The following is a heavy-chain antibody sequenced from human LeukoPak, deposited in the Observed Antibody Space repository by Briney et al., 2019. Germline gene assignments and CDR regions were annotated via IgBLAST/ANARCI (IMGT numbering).Heavy chain of an antibody. Sequence: SETLSLTCTVSGGSVSSGSYYWSWIRQPPGKGLEWIGYIYYSGSTNYNPSLKSRVTISVALKLSSVTAADTAVYYCAREWERLIDYWGQGTLVTVSS. J-gene: IGHJ4*02. V-gene: IGHV4-61*01. CDR2: IYYSGST. CDR3: AREWERLIDY. CDR1: GGSVSSGSYY. D-gene: IGHD1-26*01.